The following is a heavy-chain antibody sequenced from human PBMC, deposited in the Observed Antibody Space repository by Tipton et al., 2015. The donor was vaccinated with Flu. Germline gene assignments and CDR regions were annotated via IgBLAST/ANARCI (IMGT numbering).Heavy chain of an antibody. V-gene: IGHV4-4*07. CDR1: GGSISNYY. D-gene: IGHD3-16*02. CDR3: ARSLGTYDYIWGSYRSYYFDY. CDR2: IYTSGST. Sequence: TLSLTCTVSGGSISNYYWSWIRQPAGKGLEWIGRIYTSGSTNYNPSLKSRVTMSVDTSKNQFSLKLSSVTAADTAVYYCARSLGTYDYIWGSYRSYYFDYWGQGTLVTVSS. J-gene: IGHJ4*02.